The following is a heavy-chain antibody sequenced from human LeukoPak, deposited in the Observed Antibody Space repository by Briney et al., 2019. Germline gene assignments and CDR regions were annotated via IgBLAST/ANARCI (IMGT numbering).Heavy chain of an antibody. V-gene: IGHV4-59*01. CDR1: GGSINSYY. CDR3: ARVRLGQVYHFDY. D-gene: IGHD6-25*01. J-gene: IGHJ4*02. Sequence: PSETLSLTCTVSGGSINSYYWSWIRQPPGKGLECIGYIHYTGSTNYNPSLKSRVTISIDTSKSQFSLKLSSVTAADTAVYYCARVRLGQVYHFDYWGQGTLVTVSS. CDR2: IHYTGST.